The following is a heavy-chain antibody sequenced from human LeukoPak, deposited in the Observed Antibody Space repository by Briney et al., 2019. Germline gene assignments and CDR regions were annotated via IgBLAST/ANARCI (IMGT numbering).Heavy chain of an antibody. CDR3: ARGPGTWGAASVDP. CDR2: INPNSGGT. Sequence: SVKVSCKASGYTFTGYYMHCVRQAPGQGLEWMGWINPNSGGTNYAQKFQGRVTMTRDTSISTAYMELSRLRPDDTAVYYCARGPGTWGAASVDPWGEGTLVTVSS. CDR1: GYTFTGYY. V-gene: IGHV1-2*02. J-gene: IGHJ5*02. D-gene: IGHD6-13*01.